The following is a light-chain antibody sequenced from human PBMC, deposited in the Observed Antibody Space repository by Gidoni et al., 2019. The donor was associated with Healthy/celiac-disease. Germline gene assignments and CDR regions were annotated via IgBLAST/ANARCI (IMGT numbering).Light chain of an antibody. CDR2: GAS. CDR1: QSVSSN. V-gene: IGKV3-15*01. CDR3: QQYNNWPPLT. Sequence: EIVTTQSPATLSVPPGERATLSCRASQSVSSNLAWYQQKPGQAPRLLIYGASTRATGIPARFSGSGSGTEFTLTISSLQSEDFAVYYCQQYNNWPPLTFGGGTKVEIK. J-gene: IGKJ4*01.